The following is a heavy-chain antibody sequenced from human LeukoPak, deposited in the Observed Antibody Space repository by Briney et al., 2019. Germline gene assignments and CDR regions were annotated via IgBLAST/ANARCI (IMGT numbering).Heavy chain of an antibody. D-gene: IGHD2-8*01. CDR3: ARFSRTNWFDP. V-gene: IGHV3-48*01. Sequence: GGSLRLSCAASGFTFSSYSMNWVRQAPGKGLEWVSYISSSSSTIYYADSVKGRLTISRDNAKNSLYLQMNSLRAEDTAVYYCARFSRTNWFDPWGQGTLVTVSS. CDR2: ISSSSSTI. J-gene: IGHJ5*02. CDR1: GFTFSSYS.